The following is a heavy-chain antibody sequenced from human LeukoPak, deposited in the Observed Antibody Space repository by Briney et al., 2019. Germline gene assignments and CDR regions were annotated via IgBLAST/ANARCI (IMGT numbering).Heavy chain of an antibody. V-gene: IGHV1-18*01. D-gene: IGHD5-24*01. Sequence: ASVKVSCKASGYTFTSYGISWVRQAPGQGLEWMGWISAYNGNTNYAQKLQGRVTMTTDTSTSTAYMELSSLRSEDTAVYYCARERLQARWYFDLWGRGTLVTVSS. CDR2: ISAYNGNT. J-gene: IGHJ2*01. CDR3: ARERLQARWYFDL. CDR1: GYTFTSYG.